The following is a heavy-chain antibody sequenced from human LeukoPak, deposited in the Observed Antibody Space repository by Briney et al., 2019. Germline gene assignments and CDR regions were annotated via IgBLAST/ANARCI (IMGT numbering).Heavy chain of an antibody. J-gene: IGHJ4*02. CDR3: ARERLASSGWYGARDFDY. CDR1: GYTFTSYG. Sequence: GASVKVSCKASGYTFTSYGISWVRQAPGQGLEWMGWINPNSGDVNYLQKIQGRVTMTRDTSLSTAYMELSRLRSDDTATYYCARERLASSGWYGARDFDYWGQGTLVTVSS. V-gene: IGHV1-2*02. D-gene: IGHD6-19*01. CDR2: INPNSGDV.